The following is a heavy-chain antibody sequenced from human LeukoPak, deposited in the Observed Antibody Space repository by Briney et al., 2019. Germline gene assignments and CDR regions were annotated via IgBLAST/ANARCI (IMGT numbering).Heavy chain of an antibody. D-gene: IGHD6-25*01. CDR2: ITGGGCST. J-gene: IGHJ4*02. V-gene: IGHV3-23*01. CDR1: GLTFSTNA. CDR3: AKKGAATAYGGNYFDY. Sequence: PGGPLRLSCAASGLTFSTNAMSWVRQAPGEGLEGVSAITGGGCSTSYADSVRGRFTISRDNSKNTLFLQMNSLRAEDTAVYYCAKKGAATAYGGNYFDYWGQGTLVTVSS.